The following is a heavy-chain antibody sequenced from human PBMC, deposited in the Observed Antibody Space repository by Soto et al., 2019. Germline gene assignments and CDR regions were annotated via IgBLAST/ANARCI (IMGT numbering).Heavy chain of an antibody. Sequence: ASVKVSCKASGGTFSSYAISWVRQAPGQGLEWMGGIIPIFGTANYAQKFQGRVTITADESTSTAYMELSSLRSEDTAVYYCARGRSVYGSGSYYNALFDYWGQGTLVTVSS. CDR2: IIPIFGTA. CDR3: ARGRSVYGSGSYYNALFDY. J-gene: IGHJ4*02. CDR1: GGTFSSYA. D-gene: IGHD3-10*01. V-gene: IGHV1-69*13.